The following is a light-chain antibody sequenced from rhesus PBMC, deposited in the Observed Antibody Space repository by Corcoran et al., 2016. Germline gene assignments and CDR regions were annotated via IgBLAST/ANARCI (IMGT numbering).Light chain of an antibody. CDR2: AAS. CDR3: LQYNSELT. J-gene: IGKJ3*01. V-gene: IGKV1-43*02. CDR1: QGISTY. Sequence: DIQMTQSPSSLSASVGDRVTITCRASQGISTYLNWYQQKPGKAPKRLIYAASSLESGVPSRFSGSGSGTAFTLTISSLQPEDFATYYWLQYNSELTFGPGTKLDIK.